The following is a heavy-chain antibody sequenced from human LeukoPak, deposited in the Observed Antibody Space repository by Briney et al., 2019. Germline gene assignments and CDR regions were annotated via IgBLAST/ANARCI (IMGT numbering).Heavy chain of an antibody. Sequence: PLASAKVSCKASGYTFTTYFLHWVRQAPGQGLEWMGWINPNSGGTNYAQKFQGRVTMTRDTSISTAYMELSRLRSDDTAVYYCARSPVQGSSWYRNYYYYYMDVWGKGTTVTVSS. CDR1: GYTFTTYF. CDR2: INPNSGGT. V-gene: IGHV1-2*02. CDR3: ARSPVQGSSWYRNYYYYYMDV. J-gene: IGHJ6*03. D-gene: IGHD6-13*01.